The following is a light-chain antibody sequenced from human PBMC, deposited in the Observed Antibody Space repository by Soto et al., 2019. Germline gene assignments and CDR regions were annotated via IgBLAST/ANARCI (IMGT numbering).Light chain of an antibody. Sequence: QSVLTQPPSVSEAPRQRVTISCSGSSSDIGNNDVNWYQQLQGKPPRLLIYGNDMRPSRVSDRFSGSRSGTSASLAISGLQFEDEADYYCSTWDDDVNGLVFGGGTKLTVL. V-gene: IGLV1-36*01. CDR3: STWDDDVNGLV. CDR1: SSDIGNND. CDR2: GND. J-gene: IGLJ2*01.